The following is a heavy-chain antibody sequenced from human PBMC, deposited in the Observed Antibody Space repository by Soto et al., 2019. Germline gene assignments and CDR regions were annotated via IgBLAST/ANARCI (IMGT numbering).Heavy chain of an antibody. Sequence: PSETLSLTCTVSGGSISSGDYYWSWIRQPPGKGLEWIGYIYYSGSTYYNPSLKSRVTISVDTSKNQFSLKLSSVTAADTAVYYCARVASQNYDFWSGYEDYWGQGTLVTVSS. CDR2: IYYSGST. D-gene: IGHD3-3*01. CDR1: GGSISSGDYY. CDR3: ARVASQNYDFWSGYEDY. J-gene: IGHJ4*02. V-gene: IGHV4-30-4*01.